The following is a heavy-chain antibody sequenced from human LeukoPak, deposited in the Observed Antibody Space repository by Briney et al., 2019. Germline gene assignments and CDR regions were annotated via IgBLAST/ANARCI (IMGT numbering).Heavy chain of an antibody. V-gene: IGHV4-4*09. J-gene: IGHJ4*02. CDR2: IYTSEAT. CDR3: ARHRSPSSLSYFDI. CDR1: GASISSYY. Sequence: SETLSLTCTVSGASISSYYWSWIRQPPGKGLEWIGYIYTSEATNYNPSLRSRVTISIDTSKNQFSLRLSSVTAADTAVYYCARHRSPSSLSYFDIWGQGTLVIVSS. D-gene: IGHD6-19*01.